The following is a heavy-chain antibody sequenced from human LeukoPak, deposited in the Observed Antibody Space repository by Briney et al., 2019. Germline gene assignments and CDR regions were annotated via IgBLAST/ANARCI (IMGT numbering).Heavy chain of an antibody. V-gene: IGHV3-74*01. Sequence: TGGSLRLSCAASGFTFSSYWMHWVRQAPRKGLVWVSRINSDGSSTSYADSVKGRFTISRDNAKNTLYLQMNSLSGEDTAVYFCARDGVGATLDYWGQGTLVTVSS. CDR2: INSDGSST. CDR3: ARDGVGATLDY. D-gene: IGHD1-26*01. CDR1: GFTFSSYW. J-gene: IGHJ4*02.